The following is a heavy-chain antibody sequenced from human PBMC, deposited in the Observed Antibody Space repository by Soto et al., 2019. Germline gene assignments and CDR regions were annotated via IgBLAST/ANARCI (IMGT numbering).Heavy chain of an antibody. CDR3: AGQAHGTSTVGCLHLYS. Sequence: GESLKVSCKADGYSFTRHWIGWVRQVPGRGLEWVAVIYPADSDARYSPSFRGRGTTSVDISINTVYLQWRSLKASDTAIYFCAGQAHGTSTVGCLHLYSWGQGT. CDR2: IYPADSDA. D-gene: IGHD2-2*01. J-gene: IGHJ4*02. CDR1: GYSFTRHW. V-gene: IGHV5-51*01.